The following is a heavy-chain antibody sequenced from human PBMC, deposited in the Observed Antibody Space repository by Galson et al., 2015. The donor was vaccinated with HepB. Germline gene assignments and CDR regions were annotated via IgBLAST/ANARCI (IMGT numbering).Heavy chain of an antibody. CDR1: GGTFNTYS. CDR2: IIPTLNVV. J-gene: IGHJ4*02. V-gene: IGHV1-69*04. Sequence: SVKVSCKASGGTFNTYSVSWVRQAPGQGLEWMGRIIPTLNVVNYPQKFQGRLSITADQSTNTAYMELSSLRSNDTAVFYCARDFPRAHYYDMNAYAFDQWGQGTLVTVSS. CDR3: ARDFPRAHYYDMNAYAFDQ. D-gene: IGHD3-22*01.